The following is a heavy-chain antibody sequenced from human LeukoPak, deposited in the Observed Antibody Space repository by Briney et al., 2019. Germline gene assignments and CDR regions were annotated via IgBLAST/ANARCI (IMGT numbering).Heavy chain of an antibody. CDR1: GGSISSNNYY. J-gene: IGHJ4*02. CDR2: IYRTGST. Sequence: SETLSLTCTVSGGSISSNNYYWSWIRQPPGKGLEWIGYIYRTGSTYYNPSLKSRVTMSMDKSKNQVSLNLSYVTAADTAVYYCAREKDGTTALHYFDYWGQGTLVTVSS. D-gene: IGHD4-17*01. CDR3: AREKDGTTALHYFDY. V-gene: IGHV4-30-2*05.